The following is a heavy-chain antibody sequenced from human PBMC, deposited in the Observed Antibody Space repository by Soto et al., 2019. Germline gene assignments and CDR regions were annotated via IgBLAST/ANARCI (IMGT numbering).Heavy chain of an antibody. CDR3: ASSHAGAHITAAVH. V-gene: IGHV4-61*01. CDR2: IYYSGST. CDR1: GGSISSDNYY. J-gene: IGHJ4*02. Sequence: SETLSLTCTVSGGSISSDNYYWSWIRQPPGKGLEWIGYIYYSGSTNYNPSLKSRVTISVDRSKNQFSLKLSSVTAADTAVYYCASSHAGAHITAAVHWGQGTLVTVSS. D-gene: IGHD6-13*01.